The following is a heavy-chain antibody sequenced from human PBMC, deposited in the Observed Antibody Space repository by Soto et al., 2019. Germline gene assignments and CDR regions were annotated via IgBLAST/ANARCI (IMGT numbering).Heavy chain of an antibody. CDR2: ISAYNGNT. V-gene: IGHV1-18*01. Sequence: QVQLVQSGAEVKKPGASVKVSCKASGYTFTSYGISWVRQAPGQGLEWMGWISAYNGNTNYAQKLQGRVTMTTDTSTSTSDMELRSLRSYDTAVYYCAREKGENPYTWGWFYPWGQGTMVTVSS. CDR3: AREKGENPYTWGWFYP. J-gene: IGHJ5*02. D-gene: IGHD3-16*01. CDR1: GYTFTSYG.